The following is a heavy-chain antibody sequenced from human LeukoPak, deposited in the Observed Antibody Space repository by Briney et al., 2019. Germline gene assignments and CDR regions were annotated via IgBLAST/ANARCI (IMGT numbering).Heavy chain of an antibody. D-gene: IGHD2-2*01. V-gene: IGHV3-23*01. CDR1: RFTFSIYA. CDR2: ISGSGDNT. J-gene: IGHJ4*02. Sequence: GGPLTLPCAPSRFTFSIYAMICVRQATGKGLEGVSAISGSGDNTYYPDPGKGRSTISRDNSKNTLYLQMSSLRAEDPALYSCPKQRSEVPLAAANYWGQGTLVAVSS. CDR3: PKQRSEVPLAAANY.